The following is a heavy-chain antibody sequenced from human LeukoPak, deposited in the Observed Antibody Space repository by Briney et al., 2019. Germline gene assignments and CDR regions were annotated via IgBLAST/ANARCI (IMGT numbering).Heavy chain of an antibody. CDR3: VAASKYQLLRPFDY. J-gene: IGHJ4*02. V-gene: IGHV5-51*01. D-gene: IGHD2-2*01. CDR2: IYPGDSDT. Sequence: GESLKISCKGSGYSFTSYWIGWVRQLPGKGLEWMGIIYPGDSDTRYSPSFQGQVTISADKSISTAYLQWSSLKASDTAMYYCVAASKYQLLRPFDYWGQGTLVTVSS. CDR1: GYSFTSYW.